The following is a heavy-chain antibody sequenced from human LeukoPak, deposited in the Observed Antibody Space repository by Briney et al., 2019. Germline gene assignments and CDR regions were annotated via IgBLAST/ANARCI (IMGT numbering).Heavy chain of an antibody. Sequence: ASVKVSCKASGYTFTGYYMHWVRQAPGRGLEWMGWINPNSGGTNYAQKFQGRVTMTRDTSISTAYMELSRLRSGDTAVYYCARDGDYYGSGNYYYGMDVWGQGTTVTVSS. V-gene: IGHV1-2*02. CDR3: ARDGDYYGSGNYYYGMDV. CDR1: GYTFTGYY. CDR2: INPNSGGT. D-gene: IGHD3-10*01. J-gene: IGHJ6*02.